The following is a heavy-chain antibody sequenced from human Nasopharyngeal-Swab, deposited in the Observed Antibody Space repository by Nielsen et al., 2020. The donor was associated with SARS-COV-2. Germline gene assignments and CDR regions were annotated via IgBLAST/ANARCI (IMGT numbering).Heavy chain of an antibody. D-gene: IGHD1-26*01. CDR1: GYSFTSYW. V-gene: IGHV5-10-1*01. CDR2: IDPSDYYT. CDR3: ARHPAPYSGSFYDY. J-gene: IGHJ4*02. Sequence: KVSCKGSGYSFTSYWISWVRQMPGKGLEWMGRIDPSDYYTNYSPSFQGHVTISADKSISTAYLQWSSLKASDTAMYYCARHPAPYSGSFYDYWGQGTLVTVSS.